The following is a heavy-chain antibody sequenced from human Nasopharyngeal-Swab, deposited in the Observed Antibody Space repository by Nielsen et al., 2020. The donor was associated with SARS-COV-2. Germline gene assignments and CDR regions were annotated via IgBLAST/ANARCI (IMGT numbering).Heavy chain of an antibody. J-gene: IGHJ5*02. V-gene: IGHV4-39*01. Sequence: SGTLSLTCTVSGGSISSSSYYWGWIRQPPGKGLEWIGSIYYSGSTYYNPSLKSRVTISVDTSKNQFSLKLSSVTGADTAVYYCARYGGVGSCSSTCCCYNWFDPWGQGTLVTVSS. CDR2: IYYSGST. D-gene: IGHD2-2*01. CDR1: GGSISSSSYY. CDR3: ARYGGVGSCSSTCCCYNWFDP.